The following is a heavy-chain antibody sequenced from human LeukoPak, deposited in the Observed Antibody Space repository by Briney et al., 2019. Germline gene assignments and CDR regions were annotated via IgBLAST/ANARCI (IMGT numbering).Heavy chain of an antibody. Sequence: GGSLRLSRAASGFTFSSYAMSWVRQAPGKGLEWVSAISGSGGSTYYADSVKGRFTISRDNSKNTLYLQMNSLRAEDTTVYYCARAARPPYYYYGMDVWGQGTTVTVSS. CDR1: GFTFSSYA. J-gene: IGHJ6*02. D-gene: IGHD6-6*01. CDR2: ISGSGGST. CDR3: ARAARPPYYYYGMDV. V-gene: IGHV3-23*01.